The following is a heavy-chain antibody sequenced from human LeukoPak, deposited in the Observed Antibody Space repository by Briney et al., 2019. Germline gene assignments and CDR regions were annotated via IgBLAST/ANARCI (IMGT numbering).Heavy chain of an antibody. CDR1: GFTFSSYW. V-gene: IGHV3-7*01. J-gene: IGHJ4*02. Sequence: GGSLRLSCAASGFTFSSYWMSWVRQAPGKGLEWVANIKQDGSEKYYVDSVKGRFTISRDNAKNSLYLQMNSLRAEDTAVYYCARRGFYYDSSGGKPAFDYWGQGTLVTVSS. D-gene: IGHD3-22*01. CDR2: IKQDGSEK. CDR3: ARRGFYYDSSGGKPAFDY.